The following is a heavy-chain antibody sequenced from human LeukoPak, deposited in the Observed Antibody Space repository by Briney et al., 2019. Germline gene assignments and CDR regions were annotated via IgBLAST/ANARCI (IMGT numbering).Heavy chain of an antibody. CDR2: IYYSGST. V-gene: IGHV4-59*01. D-gene: IGHD4-17*01. CDR3: ARVRYGDRFDC. Sequence: SETLSLTCTVSGGSISSYYWSWIRQPPGKGLKWIGYIYYSGSTNYNPSLKSRVTISVDTSKNQFSLKLSSVTAADTAVYYCARVRYGDRFDCWGQGTLVTVSS. J-gene: IGHJ4*02. CDR1: GGSISSYY.